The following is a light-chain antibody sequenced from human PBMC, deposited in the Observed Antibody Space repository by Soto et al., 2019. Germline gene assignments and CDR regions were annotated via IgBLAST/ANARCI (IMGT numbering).Light chain of an antibody. Sequence: DIQMTQSPSSLSAYVGDRVTITCRASQSISSWLAWYQQKPGKAPKLLIYDASNLESGVPSRFSGIGYETEFTLSISSLQPDDFATYYCQQYDGYSLFGQGTKVDIK. CDR3: QQYDGYSL. CDR2: DAS. V-gene: IGKV1-5*01. CDR1: QSISSW. J-gene: IGKJ1*01.